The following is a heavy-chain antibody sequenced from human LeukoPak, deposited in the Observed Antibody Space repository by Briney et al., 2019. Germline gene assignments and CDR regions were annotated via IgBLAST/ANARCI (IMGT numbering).Heavy chain of an antibody. Sequence: PGGSLRLSCAASGFTFSSYSMNWVRQAPGKGLEWVSAISWNSDTTDYADSVKGRFTISRDNAKDSLFLQMDSLRADDEALYYCTKGTWGSAFDIWGQGTMVTVSS. J-gene: IGHJ3*02. CDR2: ISWNSDTT. D-gene: IGHD7-27*01. CDR1: GFTFSSYS. CDR3: TKGTWGSAFDI. V-gene: IGHV3-9*01.